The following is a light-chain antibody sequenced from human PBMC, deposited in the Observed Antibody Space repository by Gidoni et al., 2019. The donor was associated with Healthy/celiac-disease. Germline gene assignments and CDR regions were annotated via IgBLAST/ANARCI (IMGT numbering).Light chain of an antibody. CDR3: QQSYSTLWT. CDR2: AAS. Sequence: DIQMTQSPSSLSASVGDRVTITCRASQSIRSYLNWYQQKPGKAPKLLIYAASSLQSGVPSRFSGSGSWTDFTLTISSLQPEDFATYYCQQSYSTLWTFGQGTKVEIK. CDR1: QSIRSY. J-gene: IGKJ1*01. V-gene: IGKV1-39*01.